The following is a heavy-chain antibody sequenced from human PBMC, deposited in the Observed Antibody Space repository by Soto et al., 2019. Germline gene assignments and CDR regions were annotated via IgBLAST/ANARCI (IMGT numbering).Heavy chain of an antibody. Sequence: PGGSLRLSCAASGFTFSSYAMSWVRQAPGKGLEWASAISSSGGSTYYADSVKGRFTISRDNSKNTLYLQMNSLRAEDTAVYYCAKDPLPRVYATGLDGWGQGTTVTVSS. CDR2: ISSSGGST. CDR3: AKDPLPRVYATGLDG. D-gene: IGHD2-8*01. V-gene: IGHV3-23*01. CDR1: GFTFSSYA. J-gene: IGHJ6*02.